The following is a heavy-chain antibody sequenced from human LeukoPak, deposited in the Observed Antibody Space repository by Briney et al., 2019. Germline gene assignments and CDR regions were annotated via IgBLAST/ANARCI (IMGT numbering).Heavy chain of an antibody. CDR1: GFTLINSW. V-gene: IGHV3-15*01. CDR2: NRCTPDGGAT. CDR3: ATDLHFGYCTATSCANY. D-gene: IGHD2-2*03. J-gene: IGHJ4*02. Sequence: PGGPLRLSCGASGFTLINSWVTWVRQAPGRGLEWVGRNRCTPDGGATDYAAPVKGRFIISRDDSKNTLYLQMSSLRTEDTAVYYCATDLHFGYCTATSCANYWGQGTLVTVSS.